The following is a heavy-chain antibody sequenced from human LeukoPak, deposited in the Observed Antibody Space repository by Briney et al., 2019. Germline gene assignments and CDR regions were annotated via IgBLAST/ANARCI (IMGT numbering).Heavy chain of an antibody. V-gene: IGHV3-48*04. CDR2: ISSSSSTI. J-gene: IGHJ4*02. D-gene: IGHD1-26*01. CDR3: ASMGAVDY. CDR1: GFTFSSYW. Sequence: GGSLRLSCAASGFTFSSYWMHWVRQAPGKGLEWVSYISSSSSTIYYADSVKGRFTISRDNAKNSLYLQMNSLRAEDTAVYYCASMGAVDYWGQGTLVTVSS.